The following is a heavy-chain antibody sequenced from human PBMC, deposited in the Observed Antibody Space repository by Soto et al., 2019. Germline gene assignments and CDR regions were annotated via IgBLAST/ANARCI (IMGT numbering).Heavy chain of an antibody. CDR2: INHSGST. D-gene: IGHD1-20*01. J-gene: IGHJ4*02. V-gene: IGHV4-34*01. Sequence: QVRLQQWGTGLLKSSETLSLTCAVYVWSFSGYYWSRLRQPPGKGLERTGEINHSGSTNYNPTPKSRVTISVDTEKNPFSLKVTSVTAADAAVYDCATANWSQHYFEHWGQGTLVTVSS. CDR1: VWSFSGYY. CDR3: ATANWSQHYFEH.